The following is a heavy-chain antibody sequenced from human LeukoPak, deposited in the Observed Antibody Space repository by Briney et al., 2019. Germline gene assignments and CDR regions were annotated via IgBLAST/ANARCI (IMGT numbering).Heavy chain of an antibody. CDR1: GGTFSSYA. CDR3: ARKSSSSWSNWFDP. D-gene: IGHD6-13*01. J-gene: IGHJ5*02. Sequence: GASVKVSCKASGGTFSSYAISWVRQAPGQGLEWMGGIIPIFGTANYAQKFQGRVTITADESTSTAYMELSSLRSEDTAVYYCARKSSSSWSNWFDPWGQEPWSPSPQ. V-gene: IGHV1-69*13. CDR2: IIPIFGTA.